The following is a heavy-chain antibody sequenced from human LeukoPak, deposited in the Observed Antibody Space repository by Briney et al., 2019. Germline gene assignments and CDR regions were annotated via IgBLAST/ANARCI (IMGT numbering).Heavy chain of an antibody. V-gene: IGHV4-59*12. CDR2: IYYSGST. CDR3: ARDLLELDAFDI. Sequence: SETLSLTCTVSGGSISSYYWSWIRQPPGKGLEWIGYIYYSGSTNYNPSLTSRVTISVDTSKNQFSLKLSSVTAADTAVYYCARDLLELDAFDIWGQGTMVTVSS. D-gene: IGHD1-7*01. CDR1: GGSISSYY. J-gene: IGHJ3*02.